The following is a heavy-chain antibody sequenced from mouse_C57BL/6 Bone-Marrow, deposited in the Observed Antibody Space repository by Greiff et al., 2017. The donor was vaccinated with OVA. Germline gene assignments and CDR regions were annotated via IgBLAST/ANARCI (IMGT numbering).Heavy chain of an antibody. J-gene: IGHJ2*01. Sequence: DVKLQESGAELVRPGASVKLSCTASGFNIKDDYMHWVKQRPEQGLEWIGWIDPENGDTEYASKFQGKATITADTSSNTAYLQLSSLTSEDTAVYYCTTITTVVAGNYWGQGTTLTVSS. CDR2: IDPENGDT. D-gene: IGHD1-1*01. V-gene: IGHV14-4*01. CDR3: TTITTVVAGNY. CDR1: GFNIKDDY.